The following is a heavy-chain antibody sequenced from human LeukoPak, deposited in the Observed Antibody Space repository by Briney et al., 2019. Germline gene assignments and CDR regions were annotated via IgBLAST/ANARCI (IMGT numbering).Heavy chain of an antibody. CDR2: ISSSSSTI. D-gene: IGHD6-13*01. V-gene: IGHV3-48*04. Sequence: HPGGSLRLSCAASGFTFSSYSMSWVRQAPGKGLEWVSYISSSSSTIYYADSVKGRFTISRDNAKNSLYLQMNSLRAEDTAVYYCARDKGSSWSDDAFDIWGQGTMVTVSS. CDR1: GFTFSSYS. CDR3: ARDKGSSWSDDAFDI. J-gene: IGHJ3*02.